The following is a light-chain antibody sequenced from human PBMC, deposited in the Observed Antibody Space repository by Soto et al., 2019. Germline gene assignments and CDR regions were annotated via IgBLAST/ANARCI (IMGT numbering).Light chain of an antibody. V-gene: IGKV1-39*01. Sequence: TQVPTSVDAAVGNRVSLTCGASQTSSSDLNWYQQKPGKAPNLLVYAASSLQSGVPSRFTGSGSGTDFTLTISSLQPEDFATYFCQQSDTTPITFGEGTRLEIK. CDR1: QTSSSD. J-gene: IGKJ5*01. CDR2: AAS. CDR3: QQSDTTPIT.